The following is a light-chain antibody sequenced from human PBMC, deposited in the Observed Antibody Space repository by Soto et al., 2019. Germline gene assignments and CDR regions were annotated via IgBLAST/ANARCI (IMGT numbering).Light chain of an antibody. CDR3: QQYHRSSIT. J-gene: IGKJ5*01. CDR2: DAS. CDR1: QSLNND. V-gene: IGKV1-5*01. Sequence: DIQMTQSLSTLSASVGDRVTITCRASQSLNNDLAWYQQKPGKAPNLLIYDASTLERGVPSRFSGTGSGTEFTLAINSLQPDDFATYYCQQYHRSSITFGQGTRLEIK.